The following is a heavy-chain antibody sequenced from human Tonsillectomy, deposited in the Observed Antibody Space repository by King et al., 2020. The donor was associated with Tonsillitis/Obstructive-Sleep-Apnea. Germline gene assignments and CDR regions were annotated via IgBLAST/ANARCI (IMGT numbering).Heavy chain of an antibody. CDR1: GYSFTTYW. CDR3: AVAYCGRDCYDAYYMDV. CDR2: IYPGDSDT. V-gene: IGHV5-51*01. D-gene: IGHD2-21*01. J-gene: IGHJ6*03. Sequence: QLVQSGAEVKKPGESLKISCKGSGYSFTTYWIGWVRQMSGKGLEWMGIIYPGDSDTRYSPSFQGQVTISADKSITTAYLQWSSLKASDTAMYYCAVAYCGRDCYDAYYMDVWGKGTTVTVSS.